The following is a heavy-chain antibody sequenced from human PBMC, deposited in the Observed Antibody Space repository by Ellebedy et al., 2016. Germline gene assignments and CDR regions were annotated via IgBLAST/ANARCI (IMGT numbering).Heavy chain of an antibody. V-gene: IGHV4-34*01. D-gene: IGHD3-10*01. Sequence: SETLSLXXTVSGGSISSYYWSWIRQPPGKGLEWIGEINHSGSTNYNPSLKSRVTISVDTSKNQFSLKLSSVTAADTAVYYCARANYYGSGSGGENDAFDVWGQGTMVTVSS. J-gene: IGHJ3*01. CDR3: ARANYYGSGSGGENDAFDV. CDR2: INHSGST. CDR1: GGSISSYY.